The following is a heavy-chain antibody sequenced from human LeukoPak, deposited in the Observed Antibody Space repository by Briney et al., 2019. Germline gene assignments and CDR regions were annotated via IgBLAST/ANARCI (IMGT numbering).Heavy chain of an antibody. V-gene: IGHV3-53*01. CDR3: ARGVEPLAANTLAY. D-gene: IGHD1-14*01. CDR2: LYSDGNT. CDR1: GFTVITND. Sequence: GGSLRLSCAASGFTVITNDMTWVRQAPGKGLEWVSVLYSDGNTKYADSVRGRFTISRDNSKNTLYLEMNSLSPDDTAAYYCARGVEPLAANTLAYWGQGTLVTVSS. J-gene: IGHJ4*02.